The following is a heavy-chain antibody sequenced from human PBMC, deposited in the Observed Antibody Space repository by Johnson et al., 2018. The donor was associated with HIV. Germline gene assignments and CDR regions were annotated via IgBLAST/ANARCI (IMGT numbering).Heavy chain of an antibody. V-gene: IGHV3-30*19. Sequence: QVQLVESGGRVVQPGRSLRLSCAASGFTLSKHAMHWVRQAPGKGLEWVTVISYDGNNKYYADSLKGRFTISRDNSKNTLYLQMNSLRAEDTAVYYCARDFGLFLGKDDAFDIWGQGTMVTVSS. CDR3: ARDFGLFLGKDDAFDI. D-gene: IGHD7-27*01. CDR1: GFTLSKHA. J-gene: IGHJ3*02. CDR2: ISYDGNNK.